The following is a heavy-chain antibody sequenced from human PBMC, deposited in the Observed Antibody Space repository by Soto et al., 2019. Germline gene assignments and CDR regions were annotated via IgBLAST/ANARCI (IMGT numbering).Heavy chain of an antibody. V-gene: IGHV4-30-2*01. D-gene: IGHD5-18*01. Sequence: SETLSLTCAVSGGSISSGGYSWSWIRQPPGKGLEWIGYIYHGGSTYYNPSLKSRFTISRDNAKNTLYLQMNSLRAEDTAVYYCARGTWDTAISLIYYYYYGMDVWGQGTTVTVSS. CDR1: GGSISSGGYS. J-gene: IGHJ6*02. CDR3: ARGTWDTAISLIYYYYYGMDV. CDR2: IYHGGST.